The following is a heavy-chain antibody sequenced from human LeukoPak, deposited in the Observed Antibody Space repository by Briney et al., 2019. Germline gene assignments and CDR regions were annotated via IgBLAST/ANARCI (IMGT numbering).Heavy chain of an antibody. CDR1: GGSVSGVSYY. V-gene: IGHV4-61*01. Sequence: SETLSLTCTVSGGSVSGVSYYWSWIRQPPGKGLEWIGYIYHSGTTKYNPSLRSRVIISIDTSNNQLSLKLNSVTAADTAVYYCARGTPLYSSDWYVNWFDPWGQGTPVIVSS. D-gene: IGHD6-19*01. CDR2: IYHSGTT. J-gene: IGHJ5*02. CDR3: ARGTPLYSSDWYVNWFDP.